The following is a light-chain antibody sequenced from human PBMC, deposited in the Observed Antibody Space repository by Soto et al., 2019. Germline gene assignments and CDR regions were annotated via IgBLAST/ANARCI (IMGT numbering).Light chain of an antibody. J-gene: IGKJ1*01. Sequence: EIVLTQSPGTLSLSPGERATLSCRASQSLKSFYLAWYQQKPGQAPRLLIYGSSKRATGIPDRFSGSGSGTDFTLTISRLDPEDFAVYYCQQYDISPRTFGQGTKVDIK. CDR1: QSLKSFY. V-gene: IGKV3-20*01. CDR2: GSS. CDR3: QQYDISPRT.